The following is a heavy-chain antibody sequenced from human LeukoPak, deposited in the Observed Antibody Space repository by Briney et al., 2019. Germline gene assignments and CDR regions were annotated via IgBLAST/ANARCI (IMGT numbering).Heavy chain of an antibody. CDR2: ISYDGSNK. Sequence: GGSLRLSCAASGFTFSSYGMHWVRQAPGKGLEWVAVISYDGSNKYYADSVKGRFTISRDNSKNTLYLQMNSLRAEDTAVYYCAKAATQLWSSPLLDSWGQGTLVTVSS. J-gene: IGHJ4*02. CDR1: GFTFSSYG. D-gene: IGHD5-18*01. V-gene: IGHV3-30*18. CDR3: AKAATQLWSSPLLDS.